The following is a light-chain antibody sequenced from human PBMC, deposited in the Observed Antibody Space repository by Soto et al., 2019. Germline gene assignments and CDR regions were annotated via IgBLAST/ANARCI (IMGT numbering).Light chain of an antibody. CDR2: DVT. CDR3: CSYVGSDILI. CDR1: SSDVGGYNY. J-gene: IGLJ2*01. Sequence: QSALTQPRSVSGSPGQSVTISCTGTSSDVGGYNYVSWYQRHPGKAPKLIISDVTKRPSGVPDRVSGSKSGNTASLTISGLQAEDEADYDCCSYVGSDILIFGGGTKLTVL. V-gene: IGLV2-11*01.